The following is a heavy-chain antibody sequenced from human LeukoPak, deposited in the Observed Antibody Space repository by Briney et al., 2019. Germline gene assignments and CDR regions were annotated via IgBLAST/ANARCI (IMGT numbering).Heavy chain of an antibody. J-gene: IGHJ4*02. Sequence: GASVKVSCKASRGTFSSYTISWVRQAPGQGLEWMGGIIPIFGTANYAQKFQGRVTITADKSTSTAYMELSSLRAEDTAVYSCAKTRALWLLNYWGQGTLVTVSS. CDR2: IIPIFGTA. D-gene: IGHD3-10*01. CDR3: AKTRALWLLNY. CDR1: RGTFSSYT. V-gene: IGHV1-69*06.